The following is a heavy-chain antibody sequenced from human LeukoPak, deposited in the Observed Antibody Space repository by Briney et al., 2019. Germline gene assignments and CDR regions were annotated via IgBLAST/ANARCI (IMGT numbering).Heavy chain of an antibody. V-gene: IGHV3-66*02. D-gene: IGHD3-22*01. Sequence: GGSLRLSCAASGFTVSSNYMSWVRQAPGRGLEWVSVIYSGGSTYYADSVKGRFTISRDNSKNTLYLQMNSLSAEDTAVYYCAREREYYYDSRGETLFDYWGQGTLVTVSS. CDR2: IYSGGST. J-gene: IGHJ4*02. CDR3: AREREYYYDSRGETLFDY. CDR1: GFTVSSNY.